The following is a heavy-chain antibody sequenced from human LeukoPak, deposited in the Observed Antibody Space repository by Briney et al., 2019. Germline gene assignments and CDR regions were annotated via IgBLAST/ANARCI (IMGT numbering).Heavy chain of an antibody. D-gene: IGHD6-13*01. CDR3: ASEGYSSSVR. Sequence: SETLSLTCAVYGGSFSGYYWSWIRQPPGKGLEWIGEINHSGSTNYNPSLKSRVTISVDTSKNQFSLKLSSVTAADTAVYYCASEGYSSSVRWGQGTLVTVSS. CDR1: GGSFSGYY. V-gene: IGHV4-34*01. CDR2: INHSGST. J-gene: IGHJ4*02.